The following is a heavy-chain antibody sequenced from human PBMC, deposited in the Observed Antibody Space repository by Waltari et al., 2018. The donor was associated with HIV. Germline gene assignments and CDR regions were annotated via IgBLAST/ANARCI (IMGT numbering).Heavy chain of an antibody. CDR3: ARGTYYFDTSSGYPPLDL. Sequence: QVQLQQSGPRLMKPSETLSLTYIVYGGSINSYYWNWIRQPAGKALEWIGRIYTSGSTKYNPSLKSRVSMSIATSKNQFSLNLTSVTAADTAVYYCARGTYYFDTSSGYPPLDLWGRGTLVTVSS. D-gene: IGHD3-22*01. CDR1: GGSINSYY. V-gene: IGHV4-4*07. CDR2: IYTSGST. J-gene: IGHJ2*01.